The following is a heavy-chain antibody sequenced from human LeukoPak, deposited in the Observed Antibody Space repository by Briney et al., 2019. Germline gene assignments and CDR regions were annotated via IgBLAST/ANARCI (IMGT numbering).Heavy chain of an antibody. D-gene: IGHD3-10*01. J-gene: IGHJ3*02. CDR2: IYHSGST. V-gene: IGHV4-4*02. CDR1: GGSISSSNW. Sequence: SETLSLTCAVSGGSISSSNWWSWVRQPPGKGLEWIGEIYHSGSTNYNPSLKSRDTISVDKSKNQFSLKLSSVTAADTAVYYCVAAGSGAFDIWGQGTMVTVSS. CDR3: VAAGSGAFDI.